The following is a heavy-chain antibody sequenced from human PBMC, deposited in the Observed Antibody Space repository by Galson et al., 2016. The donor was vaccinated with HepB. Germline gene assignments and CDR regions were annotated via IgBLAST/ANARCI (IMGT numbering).Heavy chain of an antibody. CDR2: IIPLFGAT. CDR3: ARDVQFRFDY. D-gene: IGHD4-11*01. CDR1: GGTFSNFA. J-gene: IGHJ4*02. V-gene: IGHV1-69*05. Sequence: SVKVSCKASGGTFSNFAISWLRQAPGQGLEWMGGIIPLFGATNYAQKFQGRVTMTRDTSASTVYMDLRSLRSDDTAVYYCARDVQFRFDYWGQGTLVTVSS.